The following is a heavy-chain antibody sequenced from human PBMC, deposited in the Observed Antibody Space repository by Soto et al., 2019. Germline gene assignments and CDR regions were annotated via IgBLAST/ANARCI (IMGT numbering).Heavy chain of an antibody. CDR3: AKRRSYYYYYGVDV. J-gene: IGHJ6*02. V-gene: IGHV3-23*01. CDR2: IIDSGAST. Sequence: EVQLLESGGGLVQPGGSLRLSCAASGFTFSSCAMGWVRQAPGKGLEWVSDIIDSGASTYYADSVQGRFTISRDNSKSTLYLQMNSLRAEDTALYYCAKRRSYYYYYGVDVWGQGPTVTVSS. CDR1: GFTFSSCA.